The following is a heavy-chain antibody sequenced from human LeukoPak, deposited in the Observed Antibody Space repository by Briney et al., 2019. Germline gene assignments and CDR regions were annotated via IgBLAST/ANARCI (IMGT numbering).Heavy chain of an antibody. CDR3: AKDLGGSATAV. V-gene: IGHV3-9*01. Sequence: GRSLRLSCAASGFTFEDHVMHWVRQAPGKGLEWVSSISWSGDRMGYADAVKGRFTISRDNAKNSLFLQMNSLRVEDTALYYCAKDLGGSATAVWGQGTLVTVSS. CDR1: GFTFEDHV. J-gene: IGHJ4*02. CDR2: ISWSGDRM. D-gene: IGHD2-2*01.